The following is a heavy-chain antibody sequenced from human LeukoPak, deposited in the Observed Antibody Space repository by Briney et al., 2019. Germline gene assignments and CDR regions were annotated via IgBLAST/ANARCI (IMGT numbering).Heavy chain of an antibody. J-gene: IGHJ6*02. D-gene: IGHD3-9*01. CDR1: GFTFSSYE. V-gene: IGHV3-48*02. CDR3: ASRLRHFDWSRNTEYYGMDV. Sequence: GGSLRLSCAASGFTFSSYEMNWVRQAPGRGLEWVSYISSSSSTIYYADSVKGRFTISRDNAKNSLYLQMNSLRDEDTAVYYCASRLRHFDWSRNTEYYGMDVWGQGTTVTVSS. CDR2: ISSSSSTI.